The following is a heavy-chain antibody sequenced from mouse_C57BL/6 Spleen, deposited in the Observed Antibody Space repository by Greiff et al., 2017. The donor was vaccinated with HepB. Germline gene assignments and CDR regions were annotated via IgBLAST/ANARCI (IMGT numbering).Heavy chain of an antibody. Sequence: QVQLQQPGAELVKPGASVKLSCKASGYTFTSYWMHWVKQRPGQGLEWIGMIHPNSGSNNYNEKFKSKATLTVDKSSSTAYMQLSSLTSEDSAVYYCARWLLTFDYWGQGTTLTVSS. V-gene: IGHV1-64*01. CDR1: GYTFTSYW. J-gene: IGHJ2*01. D-gene: IGHD2-3*01. CDR3: ARWLLTFDY. CDR2: IHPNSGSN.